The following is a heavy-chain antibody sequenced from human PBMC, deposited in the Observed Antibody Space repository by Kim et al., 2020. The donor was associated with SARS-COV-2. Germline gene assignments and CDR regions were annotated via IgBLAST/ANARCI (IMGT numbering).Heavy chain of an antibody. CDR2: IYYSGST. V-gene: IGHV4-59*08. CDR3: ARQWLVLGWFDP. CDR1: GGSISSYY. J-gene: IGHJ5*02. Sequence: SETLSLTCTVSGGSISSYYWSWIRQPPGKGLEWIGYIYYSGSTNYNPSLKSRVTISVDTSKNQFSLKLSSVTAADTAVYYCARQWLVLGWFDPWGQGTLVTVSS. D-gene: IGHD6-19*01.